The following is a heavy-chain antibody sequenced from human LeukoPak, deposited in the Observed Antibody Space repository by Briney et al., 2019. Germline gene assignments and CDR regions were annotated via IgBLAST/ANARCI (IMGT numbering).Heavy chain of an antibody. D-gene: IGHD3-9*01. CDR1: GFTFSSYG. CDR2: IRYDGSNK. Sequence: GGSLRLSCAASGFTFSSYGMHWVRQAPGKGLEWVAFIRYDGSNKYYADSVKGRFTISRDNAKNSLYLQMNSLRAEDTALYYCAKGGYFDWLFTYYYMDVWGKGTTVTISS. V-gene: IGHV3-30*02. CDR3: AKGGYFDWLFTYYYMDV. J-gene: IGHJ6*03.